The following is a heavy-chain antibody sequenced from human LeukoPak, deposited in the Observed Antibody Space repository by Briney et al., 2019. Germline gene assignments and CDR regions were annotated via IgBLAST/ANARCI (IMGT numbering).Heavy chain of an antibody. Sequence: GGSLRLSCAASGFTSSSYAMHWVRQAPGKGLEWVAVISYDGSNKYYADSVKGRFTISRDNSKNTLYLQMNSLRAEDTAVYYCARDQGYGLDYWGQGTLVTVSS. D-gene: IGHD5-18*01. V-gene: IGHV3-30-3*01. CDR1: GFTSSSYA. CDR3: ARDQGYGLDY. CDR2: ISYDGSNK. J-gene: IGHJ4*02.